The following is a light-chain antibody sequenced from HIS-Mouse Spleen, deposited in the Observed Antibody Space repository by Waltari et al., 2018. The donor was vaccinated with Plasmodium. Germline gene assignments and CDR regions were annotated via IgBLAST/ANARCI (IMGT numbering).Light chain of an antibody. J-gene: IGKJ4*01. Sequence: DIQMTQSTSSLSASVGDRVTIPFRASQSISSYLNWYQQQPGKAPKLLIYAASSLQSGVPSRFSGSGSGTDFTLTISSLQPEDFATYYCQQSYSTPPTFGGGTKVEIK. CDR2: AAS. V-gene: IGKV1-39*01. CDR3: QQSYSTPPT. CDR1: QSISSY.